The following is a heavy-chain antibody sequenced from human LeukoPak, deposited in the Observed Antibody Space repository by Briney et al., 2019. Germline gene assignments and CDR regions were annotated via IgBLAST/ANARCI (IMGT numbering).Heavy chain of an antibody. Sequence: GGSLRLSCAASGFTFSSYSMTWVRQAPGKGLEWVSAISGSGGTTYYEDSVKGRFTISRDNSKNTLHLQMNSLRAEDTAVYYCAKRTTYYDFPWGQGTLVTVSS. V-gene: IGHV3-23*01. CDR1: GFTFSSYS. CDR3: AKRTTYYDFP. D-gene: IGHD3-3*01. J-gene: IGHJ5*02. CDR2: ISGSGGTT.